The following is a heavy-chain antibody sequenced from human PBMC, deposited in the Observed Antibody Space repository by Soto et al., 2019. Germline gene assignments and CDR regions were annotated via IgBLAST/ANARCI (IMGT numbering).Heavy chain of an antibody. Sequence: GSLRLSCAASGFTFSSYSMNWVRQASGKEVEWVSIIFSGGMTYYADSVKGRFTISKDISKNTLSLQMNSLRADDTAVYFCAGASNFNYAFEYWGLGTPVTVSS. CDR1: GFTFSSYS. J-gene: IGHJ4*02. D-gene: IGHD1-7*01. CDR3: AGASNFNYAFEY. CDR2: IFSGGMT. V-gene: IGHV3-53*01.